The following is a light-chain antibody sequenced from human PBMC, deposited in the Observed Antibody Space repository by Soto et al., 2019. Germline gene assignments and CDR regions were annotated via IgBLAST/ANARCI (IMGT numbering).Light chain of an antibody. V-gene: IGKV3-11*01. CDR3: QQRNIWPPVT. CDR1: QSVSSN. Sequence: ERVMTQSPATLSVSPGERATLSCRASQSVSSNLAWYQQKPGQAPRLLIYGAFNRATGIPARFSGSGSATDFTLTISSLEPADFAVYCCQQRNIWPPVTFGQGTRLEIK. CDR2: GAF. J-gene: IGKJ5*01.